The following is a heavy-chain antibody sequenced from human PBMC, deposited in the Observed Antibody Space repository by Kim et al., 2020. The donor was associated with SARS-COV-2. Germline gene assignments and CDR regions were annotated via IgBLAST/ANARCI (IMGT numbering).Heavy chain of an antibody. CDR2: IYSGGST. V-gene: IGHV3-53*01. CDR1: GFTVSSNY. D-gene: IGHD1-1*01. CDR3: ARGTAELETNYFDY. Sequence: GGSLRLSCAASGFTVSSNYMSWVRQAPGKGLEWVSVIYSGGSTYYADSVKGRFTISRDNSKNTLYLQMNSLRAEDTAVYYCARGTAELETNYFDYWGQGTLVTVSS. J-gene: IGHJ4*02.